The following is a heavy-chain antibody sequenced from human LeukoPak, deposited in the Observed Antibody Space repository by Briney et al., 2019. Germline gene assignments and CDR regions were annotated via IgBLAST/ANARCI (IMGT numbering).Heavy chain of an antibody. D-gene: IGHD3-9*01. CDR1: GGSISSGDYY. J-gene: IGHJ4*02. CDR3: ARENYDILTGTN. CDR2: IYYSGST. Sequence: SQTLSLTCTVSGGSISSGDYYWSWIRQPPGKGLEWIGYIYYSGSTYYNPSLKSRVTISVDTSKNQFSLKLGSVTAADTAVYYCARENYDILTGTNWGQGTLVTVSS. V-gene: IGHV4-30-4*08.